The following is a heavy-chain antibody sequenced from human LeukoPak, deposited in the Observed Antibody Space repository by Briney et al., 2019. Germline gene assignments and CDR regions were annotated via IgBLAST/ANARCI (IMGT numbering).Heavy chain of an antibody. Sequence: GRSLRLSCAASGFTFSSYAMRWVRQAPGKGLEWVAVISYDGSNKYYADSVKGRFTISRDNSKNTLYLQMNSLRAEDTAVYYCASRGYCSSTSCYYFDYWGQGTLVTVSS. CDR2: ISYDGSNK. CDR1: GFTFSSYA. CDR3: ASRGYCSSTSCYYFDY. J-gene: IGHJ4*02. D-gene: IGHD2-2*01. V-gene: IGHV3-30-3*01.